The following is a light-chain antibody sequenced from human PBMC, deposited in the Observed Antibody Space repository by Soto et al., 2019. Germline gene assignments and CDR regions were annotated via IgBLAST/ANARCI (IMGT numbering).Light chain of an antibody. Sequence: IQMTQSPSSLSASVGDRVTITCHASQDISKNLNWYQQKLGKAPKLLIYDASSLQTGVPSRFSGSGSATHFTFTISSLQTEDIATYYCQQYDNLLPITFGQGTRLEIK. V-gene: IGKV1-33*01. CDR2: DAS. CDR1: QDISKN. CDR3: QQYDNLLPIT. J-gene: IGKJ5*01.